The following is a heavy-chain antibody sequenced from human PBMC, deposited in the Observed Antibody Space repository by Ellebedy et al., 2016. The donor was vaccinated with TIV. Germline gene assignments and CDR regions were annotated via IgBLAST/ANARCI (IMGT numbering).Heavy chain of an antibody. CDR1: GFTFSSYG. Sequence: GGSLRLSCAASGFTFSSYGMHWVRQAPGKGLEWVAVISYDGSNKYYADSVKGRFTISRDNSKNTLYLQMNSLRAEDMAVYYCAKAGYSSGWSWFDPWGQGTLVTVSS. J-gene: IGHJ5*02. D-gene: IGHD6-19*01. V-gene: IGHV3-30*18. CDR2: ISYDGSNK. CDR3: AKAGYSSGWSWFDP.